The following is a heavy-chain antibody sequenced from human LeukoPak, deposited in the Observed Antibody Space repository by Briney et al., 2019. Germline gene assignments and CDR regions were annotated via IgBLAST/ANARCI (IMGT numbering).Heavy chain of an antibody. CDR1: GVTISSNY. D-gene: IGHD2-2*03. Sequence: GGSLRLSCAASGVTISSNYMSWVRQAPGKGLEWVSVIYSGGSTYYADSVKGRFTISRHNSKNTLYLQMNSLRAEDTAVYYCARERGMDRRDIDYWGQGTLVTVSS. J-gene: IGHJ4*02. V-gene: IGHV3-53*04. CDR3: ARERGMDRRDIDY. CDR2: IYSGGST.